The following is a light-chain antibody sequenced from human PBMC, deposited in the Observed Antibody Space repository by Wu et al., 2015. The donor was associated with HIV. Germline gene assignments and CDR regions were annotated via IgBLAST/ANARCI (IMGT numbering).Light chain of an antibody. CDR3: QQYGSSPYT. CDR1: QSVSRY. Sequence: EIVLTQSPATLSLSPGERATLSCRASQSVSRYSAWYQQKPGQAPKLLIYDASNRATGIPPRFSGSGSGTDFTLTISRLEPEDFAVYYCQQYGSSPYTFGQGTKLEIK. CDR2: DAS. J-gene: IGKJ2*01. V-gene: IGKV3-20*01.